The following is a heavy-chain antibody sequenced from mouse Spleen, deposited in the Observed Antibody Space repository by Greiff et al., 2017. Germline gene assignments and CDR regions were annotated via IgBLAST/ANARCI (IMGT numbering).Heavy chain of an antibody. CDR3: AKNDGNYWYFDV. CDR2: IWRGGST. CDR1: GFSLTSYG. D-gene: IGHD2-1*01. J-gene: IGHJ1*01. V-gene: IGHV2-5-1*01. Sequence: QVQLQQSGPSLVQPSQSLSITCTVSGFSLTSYGVHWVRESPGKGLEWLGVIWRGGSTDYNAAFMSRLSITKDNSKSQVFFKMNSLQADDTAIYYCAKNDGNYWYFDVWGAGTTVTVSS.